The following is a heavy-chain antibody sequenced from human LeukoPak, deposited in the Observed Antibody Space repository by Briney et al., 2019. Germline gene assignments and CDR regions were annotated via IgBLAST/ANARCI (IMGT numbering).Heavy chain of an antibody. J-gene: IGHJ4*02. CDR2: IYHTGST. D-gene: IGHD5-12*01. CDR1: GYSISSGYY. Sequence: SETLSLTCTVSGYSISSGYYWGWLRQPPGKGLEWIGSIYHTGSTYYNPSLKSRVTISLDTSKNQFSLKLTSVTAADTAVYYCARKAYSGYDYYFDYWGQGTLVTVSS. V-gene: IGHV4-38-2*02. CDR3: ARKAYSGYDYYFDY.